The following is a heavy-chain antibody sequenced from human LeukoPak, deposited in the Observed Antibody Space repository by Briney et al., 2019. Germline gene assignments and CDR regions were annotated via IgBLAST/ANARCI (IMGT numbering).Heavy chain of an antibody. D-gene: IGHD3-10*01. CDR1: GYTLTELS. V-gene: IGHV1-24*01. Sequence: ASVTVSCKVSGYTLTELSIHWVRQAPGKGLEWMGSFPPEDGETIYSQKFQGRVTMTEDTSTDTVYMELSSLSSDDTAVYHCATDPNYYVSGSLDYWGQGTLVNVSS. J-gene: IGHJ4*02. CDR2: FPPEDGET. CDR3: ATDPNYYVSGSLDY.